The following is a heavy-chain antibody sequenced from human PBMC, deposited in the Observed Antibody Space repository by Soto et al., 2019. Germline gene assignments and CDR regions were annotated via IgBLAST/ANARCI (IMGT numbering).Heavy chain of an antibody. D-gene: IGHD2-15*01. J-gene: IGHJ4*02. Sequence: QVQLVQSGTEVKEPGSSVKVSCKASGGSFSTSSFVWVRQGPGQGLEWMGGIMPIFSRTNLAQKFQGRVTFSADESTRTTYMELRSLTSEDTAIYYCARDVVRSTAGDSWGQGTLVTVSS. CDR1: GGSFSTSS. CDR2: IMPIFSRT. CDR3: ARDVVRSTAGDS. V-gene: IGHV1-69*01.